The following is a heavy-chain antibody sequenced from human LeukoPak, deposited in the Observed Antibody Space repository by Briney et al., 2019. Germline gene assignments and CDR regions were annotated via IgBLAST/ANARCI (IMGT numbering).Heavy chain of an antibody. J-gene: IGHJ3*02. CDR2: IYYSGST. CDR3: ARQATYYYDSSGYPTYAFDI. CDR1: GGSISSSSYY. V-gene: IGHV4-39*01. D-gene: IGHD3-22*01. Sequence: PSETLSLTCTVSGGSISSSSYYWGWIRQPPGKGLEWIGSIYYSGSTYYNPSLKSRVTISVDTSKNQFSLKLSSVTAADTAVYYCARQATYYYDSSGYPTYAFDIWSQGTMVTVSS.